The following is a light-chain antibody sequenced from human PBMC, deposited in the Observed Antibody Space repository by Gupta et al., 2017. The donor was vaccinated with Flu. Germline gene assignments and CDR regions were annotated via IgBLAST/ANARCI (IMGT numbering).Light chain of an antibody. Sequence: IVIPPSPDPLAVSLGERATIIFTSSHNVFESANSKNYLGWYQQKPGQPTKLLIYGASTREAGVPDRISGRGAGTDFTLTISRVQAEDVAVYYWQQYYSPTRTFGQGTRVEIK. V-gene: IGKV4-1*01. CDR1: HNVFESANSKNY. CDR3: QQYYSPTRT. CDR2: GAS. J-gene: IGKJ1*01.